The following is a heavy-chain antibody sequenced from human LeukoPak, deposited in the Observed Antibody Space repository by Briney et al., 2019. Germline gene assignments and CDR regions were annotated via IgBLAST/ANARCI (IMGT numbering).Heavy chain of an antibody. CDR2: INPNSGGT. Sequence: ASVKVSCKASGSTFTGYYIHWVRQAPGQGLEWMGWINPNSGGTKYAQKYPGRVTMTSDTANSTAYMELSRLRSDDTAVYYCARRRWLHDFYFDCWGQGTLVTVSS. CDR3: ARRRWLHDFYFDC. V-gene: IGHV1-2*02. J-gene: IGHJ4*02. CDR1: GSTFTGYY. D-gene: IGHD5-24*01.